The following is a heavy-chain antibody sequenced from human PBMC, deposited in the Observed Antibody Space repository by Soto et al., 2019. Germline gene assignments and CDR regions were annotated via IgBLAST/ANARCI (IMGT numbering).Heavy chain of an antibody. J-gene: IGHJ3*02. CDR3: AKSNGRYNAFDI. D-gene: IGHD6-19*01. CDR2: IKQDGSDK. CDR1: GFTISSYW. V-gene: IGHV3-7*01. Sequence: GGSLRLSCAASGFTISSYWMTWVRQAPGKGLEWVADIKQDGSDKFYVDSVKGRFIISRDNAKNSLFLQMNTLRVEDTALYYCAKSNGRYNAFDIRRQGTMVTVSS.